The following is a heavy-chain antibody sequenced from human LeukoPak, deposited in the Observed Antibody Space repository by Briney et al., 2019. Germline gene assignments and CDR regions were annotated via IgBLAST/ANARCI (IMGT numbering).Heavy chain of an antibody. Sequence: SETLSLTCAVYGGSFSGYYWSWIRQPPGKGREWIGESNHSGSTNYNPSLKSRVTISVDTSKNQFSLKLSSVTAADTAVYYCARGPLWGSYRYASYWGQGTLVTVSS. D-gene: IGHD3-16*02. CDR2: SNHSGST. CDR3: ARGPLWGSYRYASY. J-gene: IGHJ4*02. V-gene: IGHV4-34*01. CDR1: GGSFSGYY.